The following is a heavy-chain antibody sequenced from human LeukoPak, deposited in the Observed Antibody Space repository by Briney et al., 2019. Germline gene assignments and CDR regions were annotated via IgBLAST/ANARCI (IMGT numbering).Heavy chain of an antibody. J-gene: IGHJ4*02. D-gene: IGHD2-2*01. CDR3: TRPPSFIVVVPAAVGY. CDR1: GFTFSSYS. Sequence: GGSLRLSCAASGFTFSSYSMNWVRQAPGKGLEWVGFIRSKAYGGTIEYAASVKGRFTISRDDSKSIAYLQMNSLKIEDTAVYYCTRPPSFIVVVPAAVGYWGQGTLVTVSS. CDR2: IRSKAYGGTI. V-gene: IGHV3-49*04.